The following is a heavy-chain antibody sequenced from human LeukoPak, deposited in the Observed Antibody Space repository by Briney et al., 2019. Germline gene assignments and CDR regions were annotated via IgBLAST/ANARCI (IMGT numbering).Heavy chain of an antibody. J-gene: IGHJ5*02. CDR1: QSTFTGYY. Sequence: GASVKVSCKASQSTFTGYYMHWVRQAPGQGLEWMGRINPNSGGTNYAQKFQGRVTMTRDTSISTAYMELSRLRSEDTAVYYCAGEVVDIVVVPAAMGGWFDPWGQGTLVTVSS. D-gene: IGHD2-2*03. CDR3: AGEVVDIVVVPAAMGGWFDP. CDR2: INPNSGGT. V-gene: IGHV1-2*06.